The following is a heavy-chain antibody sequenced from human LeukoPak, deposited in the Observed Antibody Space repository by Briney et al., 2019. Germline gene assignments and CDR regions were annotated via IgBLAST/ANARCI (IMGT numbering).Heavy chain of an antibody. CDR3: ARRSDSSGLY. V-gene: IGHV4-39*01. D-gene: IGHD3-22*01. Sequence: SETLSLTCTVSGGSISSSSYYWGWIRQPPGKGLEWIGSIHYSGSTYYNPSLESRVTISVDTSKNQFSLKLSSVTAADTAVYYCARRSDSSGLYWGQGTLVTVSA. CDR2: IHYSGST. J-gene: IGHJ4*02. CDR1: GGSISSSSYY.